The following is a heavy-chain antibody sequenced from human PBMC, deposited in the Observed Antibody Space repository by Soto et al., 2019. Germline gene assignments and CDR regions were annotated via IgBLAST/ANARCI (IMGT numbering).Heavy chain of an antibody. J-gene: IGHJ6*02. V-gene: IGHV1-69*13. CDR2: IIPIFGTA. Sequence: SVKVSCKASGGTFSSYAISWVRQAPGQGLEWMGGIIPIFGTANYAQKFQGRVTITADESTSTAYMELSSLRSEDTAVYHCARAHVRDTAICYGMDVWGQGTTVTVSS. CDR1: GGTFSSYA. CDR3: ARAHVRDTAICYGMDV. D-gene: IGHD5-18*01.